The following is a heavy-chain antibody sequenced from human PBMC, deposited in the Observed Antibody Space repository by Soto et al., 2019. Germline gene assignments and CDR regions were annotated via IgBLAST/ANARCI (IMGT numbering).Heavy chain of an antibody. CDR1: GFTFSSYA. D-gene: IGHD4-17*01. V-gene: IGHV3-30-3*01. CDR2: ISYDGSNK. CDR3: ARSDYIDY. J-gene: IGHJ4*02. Sequence: GGSLRLSCAASGFTFSSYAMHWVRQAPGKGLEWVAVISYDGSNKYYADSVKGRFTISRDNSKNTLYLQMNSLRAEDTAVYYCARSDYIDYWGQGTLVTVSS.